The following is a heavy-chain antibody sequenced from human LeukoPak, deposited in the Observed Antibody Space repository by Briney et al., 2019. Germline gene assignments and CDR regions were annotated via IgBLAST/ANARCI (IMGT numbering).Heavy chain of an antibody. J-gene: IGHJ4*02. D-gene: IGHD3-9*01. CDR1: GFTFSSYG. V-gene: IGHV3-33*01. Sequence: GGSLRLSCAASGFTFSSYGMHWVRQAPGKGLEWVAVIWYDGSNKYYAGSVKGRFTISRDNSKNTLYLQMNSLRAEDTAVYYCARGYDILTGYLYYFDYWGQGTLVTVSS. CDR3: ARGYDILTGYLYYFDY. CDR2: IWYDGSNK.